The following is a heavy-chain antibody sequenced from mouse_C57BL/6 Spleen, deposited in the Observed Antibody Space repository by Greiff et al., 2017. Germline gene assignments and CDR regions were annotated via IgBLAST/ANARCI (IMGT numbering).Heavy chain of an antibody. V-gene: IGHV7-3*01. Sequence: EVKLQESGGGLVQPGGSLSLSCAASGFTFTDYYMSWVRQPPGKALEWLGFIRNKANGYTTEYSASVKGRFTISRDNSQSILYLQMNALRAEDSATYYCARDNEYFDYWGQGTTLTVSS. CDR3: ARDNEYFDY. J-gene: IGHJ2*01. CDR2: IRNKANGYTT. CDR1: GFTFTDYY.